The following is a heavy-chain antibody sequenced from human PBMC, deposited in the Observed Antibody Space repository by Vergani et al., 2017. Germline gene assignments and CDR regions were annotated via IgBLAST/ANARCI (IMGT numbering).Heavy chain of an antibody. CDR3: VKEHSSGWLYFDY. Sequence: EVQLVESGGGLVQPGGSLRLSCSASGFTFSSYAMHWVRQAPGKGLEDVSAISSNGGSTYYSDSVKGRFTISRDNSKNTLYLQMSSLRAEDTAVYYCVKEHSSGWLYFDYWGQGTLVTVSS. CDR1: GFTFSSYA. V-gene: IGHV3-64D*06. J-gene: IGHJ4*02. D-gene: IGHD6-19*01. CDR2: ISSNGGST.